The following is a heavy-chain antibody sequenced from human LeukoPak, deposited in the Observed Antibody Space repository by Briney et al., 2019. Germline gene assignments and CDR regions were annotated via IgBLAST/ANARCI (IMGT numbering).Heavy chain of an antibody. J-gene: IGHJ5*02. Sequence: SETLSLTCAVSGYSISSGYYWGWIRQSPGKGLEWIGNMYHRESPYYNPSLKSRVTISVDTSKNQFYLTLSSVTAADTAVYYCARGDFWGAYPQYNWLDPWGQGTLVTVSS. D-gene: IGHD3-3*01. CDR3: ARGDFWGAYPQYNWLDP. V-gene: IGHV4-38-2*01. CDR2: MYHRESP. CDR1: GYSISSGYY.